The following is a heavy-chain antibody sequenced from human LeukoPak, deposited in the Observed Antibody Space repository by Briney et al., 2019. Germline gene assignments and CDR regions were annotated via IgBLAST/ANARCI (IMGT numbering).Heavy chain of an antibody. J-gene: IGHJ3*02. CDR3: ARAIAAAGADAFDI. Sequence: ASVKVSCKASGYTFTSYDINWVRQATGQGLEWMGWMNPNSGNTGYAQKFQGRVTMTRNTSISTAYMELSSLRSDDTAVYYCARAIAAAGADAFDIWGQGTMVTVSS. D-gene: IGHD6-13*01. V-gene: IGHV1-8*01. CDR2: MNPNSGNT. CDR1: GYTFTSYD.